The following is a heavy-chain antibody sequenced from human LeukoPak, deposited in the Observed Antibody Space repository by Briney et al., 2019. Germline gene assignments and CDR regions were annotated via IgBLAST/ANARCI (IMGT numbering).Heavy chain of an antibody. CDR3: ARDRGSIAAEFDY. D-gene: IGHD6-6*01. J-gene: IGHJ4*02. V-gene: IGHV4-59*01. CDR2: IYYSGST. Sequence: SETLSLTCTVSGGSISSYYWSWIRQPPGKGLEWIGYIYYSGSTNYNPSLKSRVTTSVDTSKNQFSLKLSSVTAADTAVYYCARDRGSIAAEFDYWGQGTLVTVSS. CDR1: GGSISSYY.